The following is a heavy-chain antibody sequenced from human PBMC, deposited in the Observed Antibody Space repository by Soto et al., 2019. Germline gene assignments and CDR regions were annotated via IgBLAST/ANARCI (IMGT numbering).Heavy chain of an antibody. CDR2: IIPIFGTA. J-gene: IGHJ6*02. CDR1: GGTFSSYA. D-gene: IGHD6-13*01. Sequence: VQLVQSGAEVKKPGSSVKVSSKAPGGTFSSYAISWVRQAPGQGLEWMGGIIPIFGTANYAQKFQGRVTITVDEPTSTAYMELSSLRSEDTAVYYCAREGPRIAAAGQYYYGMDVWGQGTTVTVSS. V-gene: IGHV1-69*01. CDR3: AREGPRIAAAGQYYYGMDV.